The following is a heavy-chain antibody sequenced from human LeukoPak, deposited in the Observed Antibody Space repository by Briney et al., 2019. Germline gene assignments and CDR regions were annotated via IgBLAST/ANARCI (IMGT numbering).Heavy chain of an antibody. V-gene: IGHV4-59*08. Sequence: SETLSLTCTVSGGSVSTYYWSWIRQPPGKGLEWIGYIYNSGSTNYNPSLKSRVTISVDTSENQFSLKLSSVTAADTAVYYCARSGYAGGYWGQGTLVTVSS. CDR2: IYNSGST. CDR3: ARSGYAGGY. CDR1: GGSVSTYY. D-gene: IGHD5-12*01. J-gene: IGHJ4*02.